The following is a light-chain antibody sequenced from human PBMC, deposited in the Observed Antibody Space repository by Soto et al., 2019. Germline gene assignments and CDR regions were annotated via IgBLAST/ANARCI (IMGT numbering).Light chain of an antibody. Sequence: QSVLTQPASVSGSPGQSITISCTGTSGDVGAYNYVSWYQQLPGKAPKLIIYDVTHRPSGVSDRFSGSKSGNTASLTISGLRAEDEADYYFNSYPSRSPRYAFGTGTKVTVL. CDR3: NSYPSRSPRYA. V-gene: IGLV2-14*01. CDR1: SGDVGAYNY. CDR2: DVT. J-gene: IGLJ1*01.